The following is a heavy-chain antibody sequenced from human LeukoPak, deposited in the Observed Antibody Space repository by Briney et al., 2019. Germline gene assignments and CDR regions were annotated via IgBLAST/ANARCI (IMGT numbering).Heavy chain of an antibody. CDR3: ARGFEDIVVVPAAMVDY. Sequence: GGSLRLSCAASGFTFSSYSMNWVRQAPGKGLEWVSSISSSSSYIYYADSVKGRFTISRNNAKNSLYLQMNSLRAEDTAVYYCARGFEDIVVVPAAMVDYWGQGTLVTVSS. J-gene: IGHJ4*02. V-gene: IGHV3-21*01. D-gene: IGHD2-2*01. CDR2: ISSSSSYI. CDR1: GFTFSSYS.